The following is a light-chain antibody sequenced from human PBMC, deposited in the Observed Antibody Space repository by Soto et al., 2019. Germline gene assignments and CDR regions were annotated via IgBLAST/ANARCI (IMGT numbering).Light chain of an antibody. CDR1: QGIRSD. CDR3: QELNTYPRVT. V-gene: IGKV1-9*01. J-gene: IGKJ3*01. CDR2: AAS. Sequence: DIQLTQSPSFLSASVGERVTIACRASQGIRSDLAWYQQKPGQAPKLLIYAASTLQSGVPSRFSGSGSGTEFTLTISSLQPEDFATYYCQELNTYPRVTFGPGTKVEIK.